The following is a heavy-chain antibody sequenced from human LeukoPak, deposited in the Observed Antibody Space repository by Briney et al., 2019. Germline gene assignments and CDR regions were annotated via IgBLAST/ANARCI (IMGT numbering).Heavy chain of an antibody. V-gene: IGHV1-2*02. CDR2: INLSNGGT. CDR3: ARVGYFGSGSYCPY. J-gene: IGHJ4*02. CDR1: GYTFTDYY. D-gene: IGHD3-10*01. Sequence: ASVKVSCRASGYTFTDYYIHWVRQAPGQGLEWMGWINLSNGGTNFAQEFQGRVTMTRDTSISTAYMELSRLTSDDTAVYYCARVGYFGSGSYCPYWGQGTLVTVSS.